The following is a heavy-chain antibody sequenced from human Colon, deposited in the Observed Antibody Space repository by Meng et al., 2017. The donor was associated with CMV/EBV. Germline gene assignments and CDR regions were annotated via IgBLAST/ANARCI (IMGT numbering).Heavy chain of an antibody. CDR2: IYYRSRWLD. V-gene: IGHV6-1*01. CDR3: ARRHTSGWYYFDS. J-gene: IGHJ4*02. CDR1: GDTVSSTTVG. Sequence: LSLTCDISGDTVSSTTVGWNWIRQSPSRGLEWLGRIYYRSRWLDDYAQSVKSRISINVDTSKNQFSLQLDSVTPDDTAVYYCARRHTSGWYYFDSWGQGTLVTVSS. D-gene: IGHD6-19*01.